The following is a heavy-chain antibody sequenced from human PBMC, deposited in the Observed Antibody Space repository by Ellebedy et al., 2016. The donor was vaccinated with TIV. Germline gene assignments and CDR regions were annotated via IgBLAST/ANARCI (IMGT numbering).Heavy chain of an antibody. Sequence: GESLKISCKGSGYTFTNYWISWVRQMPGKGLEWMGYIYPGDSDTRYSPSFQGQVTISVDKSISTAYLQWSSLKASDTAIDYCARGDRGSGWYWDKWGQGTLVTVSS. V-gene: IGHV5-51*01. CDR2: IYPGDSDT. J-gene: IGHJ4*02. D-gene: IGHD6-19*01. CDR1: GYTFTNYW. CDR3: ARGDRGSGWYWDK.